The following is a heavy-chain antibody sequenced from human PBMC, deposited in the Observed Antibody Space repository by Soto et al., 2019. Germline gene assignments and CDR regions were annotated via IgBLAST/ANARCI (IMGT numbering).Heavy chain of an antibody. CDR2: ISSSSSYT. V-gene: IGHV3-21*05. D-gene: IGHD6-6*01. Sequence: GGSLRLSCAASGFTFSSYSMNWVRQAPGKGLEWVSYISSSSSYTNYADSVKGRFTISRDNAKNSLYLQMNSLRAEDTAVYYCASAQYSSSSEFAFDIWGQGTMVTVSS. CDR3: ASAQYSSSSEFAFDI. CDR1: GFTFSSYS. J-gene: IGHJ3*02.